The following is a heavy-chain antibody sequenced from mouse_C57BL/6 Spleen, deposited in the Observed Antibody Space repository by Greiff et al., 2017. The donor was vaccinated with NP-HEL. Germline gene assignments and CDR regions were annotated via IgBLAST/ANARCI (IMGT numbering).Heavy chain of an antibody. D-gene: IGHD1-3*01. CDR3: ARLEDI. CDR1: GFSLTSYG. J-gene: IGHJ2*01. Sequence: VKVVESGPGLVAPSQSLSITCTVSGFSLTSYGVHWVRQPPGKGLEWLGVIWAGGSTYYNSARMSRLSISKDNSKSQVFLKMNSLQTDDTAMYYGARLEDIWGQGTTLTVSS. CDR2: IWAGGST. V-gene: IGHV2-9*02.